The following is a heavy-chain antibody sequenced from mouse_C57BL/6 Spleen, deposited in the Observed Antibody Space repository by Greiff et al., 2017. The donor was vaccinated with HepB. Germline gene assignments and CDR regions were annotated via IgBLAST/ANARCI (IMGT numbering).Heavy chain of an antibody. D-gene: IGHD4-1*01. Sequence: EVQLVESGGGLVQPGGSLKLSCAASGFPFSDYGMAWVRQAPRKGPEWVAFISNLAYSIYYADTVTGRFTISRENAKNTLYLEMSSLRSEDTAMYYCASHKLGWFAYWGQGTLVTVSA. CDR2: ISNLAYSI. CDR3: ASHKLGWFAY. J-gene: IGHJ3*01. CDR1: GFPFSDYG. V-gene: IGHV5-15*01.